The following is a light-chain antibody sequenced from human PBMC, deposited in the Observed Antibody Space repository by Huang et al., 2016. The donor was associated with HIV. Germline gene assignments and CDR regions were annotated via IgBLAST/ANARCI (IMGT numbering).Light chain of an antibody. Sequence: EIVMTQSPATLSVAPGESATLSCRASQGVGRSLAWYQQRHGQAPRLRIYGASNRATGIPARFSGSGSVTEFTLTISSLQSDDFAVYFCQQYYNWPPLTFGGGSKVEIK. CDR1: QGVGRS. V-gene: IGKV3-15*01. J-gene: IGKJ4*01. CDR3: QQYYNWPPLT. CDR2: GAS.